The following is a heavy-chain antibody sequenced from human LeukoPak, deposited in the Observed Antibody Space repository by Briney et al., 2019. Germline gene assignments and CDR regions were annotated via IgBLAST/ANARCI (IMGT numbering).Heavy chain of an antibody. D-gene: IGHD3-3*01. CDR3: AREGEKTYYDFWTTYYIGY. CDR2: INWNGGKT. V-gene: IGHV3-20*04. Sequence: PGGSLRLSCAASGFTFGDYGMTWVRQAPGKGLEWVASINWNGGKTGYADSVKGRFTISRDNAKNSLYLQLNSLRAEGTALYYCAREGEKTYYDFWTTYYIGYWGQGTLVTVSS. J-gene: IGHJ4*02. CDR1: GFTFGDYG.